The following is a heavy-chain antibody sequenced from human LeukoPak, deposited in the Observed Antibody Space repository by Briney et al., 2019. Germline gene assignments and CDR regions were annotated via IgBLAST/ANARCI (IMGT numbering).Heavy chain of an antibody. J-gene: IGHJ4*02. V-gene: IGHV3-15*05. CDR2: IKSKTDGGTT. D-gene: IGHD1-26*01. CDR1: GLTFINAW. Sequence: PGGSLRLSCAASGLTFINAWMSWVRQAPGKGLEWVGRIKSKTDGGTTDYAAPVKGRFTISRDDSRNTVYLQMNSLKTEDTGMYYCTTDLITVGATFFDYWGQGTLVTVSS. CDR3: TTDLITVGATFFDY.